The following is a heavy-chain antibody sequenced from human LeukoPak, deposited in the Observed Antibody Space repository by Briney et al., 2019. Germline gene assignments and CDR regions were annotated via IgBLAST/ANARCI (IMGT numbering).Heavy chain of an antibody. CDR3: ARGKRPRDYGDPHYYMDV. D-gene: IGHD4-17*01. V-gene: IGHV3-30*04. CDR2: ISYDGSNK. Sequence: PGGSLRLSCAASGFTFSSYAMHWVRQAPGKGLEWVAVISYDGSNKYYADSVKGRFTISRDNSKNTLYLQMNSLRAEDTAVYYCARGKRPRDYGDPHYYMDVWGKGTTVTVSS. CDR1: GFTFSSYA. J-gene: IGHJ6*03.